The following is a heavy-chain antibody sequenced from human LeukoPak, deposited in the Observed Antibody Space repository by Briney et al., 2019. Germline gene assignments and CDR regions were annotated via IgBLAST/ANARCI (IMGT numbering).Heavy chain of an antibody. CDR1: GDIFSSYA. V-gene: IGHV1-69*05. J-gene: IGHJ4*02. Sequence: ASVKVSCKASGDIFSSYAINWMRQAPGQGLEWMGGIIPISTTTTYAQKFQDRVTITTDRLTNTAYMELSRLTYDDTAVYYCAREGSRLDYNMGVFYFASWGQGTLVTVS. CDR3: AREGSRLDYNMGVFYFAS. D-gene: IGHD5-24*01. CDR2: IIPISTTT.